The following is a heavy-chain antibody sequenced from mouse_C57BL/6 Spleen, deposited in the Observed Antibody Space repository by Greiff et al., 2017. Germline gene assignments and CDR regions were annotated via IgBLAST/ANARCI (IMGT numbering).Heavy chain of an antibody. CDR3: ARDRDYEGGRFAY. J-gene: IGHJ3*01. CDR1: GYSITSGYY. D-gene: IGHD2-4*01. Sequence: EVQLQQSGPGLVKPSQSLSLTCSVTGYSITSGYYWNWIRQFPGNKLEWMGYISYDGSNNYNPSLKNRIPITRDTSKNQFFLKLNSVTTEDTATYYCARDRDYEGGRFAYWGQGTLVTVSA. V-gene: IGHV3-6*01. CDR2: ISYDGSN.